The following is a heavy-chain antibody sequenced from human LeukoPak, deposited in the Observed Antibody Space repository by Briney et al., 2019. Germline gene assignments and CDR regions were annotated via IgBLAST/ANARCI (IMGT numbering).Heavy chain of an antibody. Sequence: GGSLRLSCTTSGFTFGDYAMSWVRQAPGKGLEWVGFTRNKAYGGTTEYAASVRGRFTISRDDSKAIAYLQMNTLKTEDTALYYCTRRWFRFDYWGQGALVTVSS. V-gene: IGHV3-49*04. CDR1: GFTFGDYA. D-gene: IGHD2-15*01. CDR3: TRRWFRFDY. CDR2: TRNKAYGGTT. J-gene: IGHJ4*02.